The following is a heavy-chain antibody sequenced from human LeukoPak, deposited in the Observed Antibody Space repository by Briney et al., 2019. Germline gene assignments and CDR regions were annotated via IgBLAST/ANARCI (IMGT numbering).Heavy chain of an antibody. CDR3: AKDALLDYGDYGRIGY. J-gene: IGHJ4*02. D-gene: IGHD4-17*01. CDR2: ISYDGSNK. V-gene: IGHV3-30*18. CDR1: GFTFSSYG. Sequence: GGSLRLSCAASGFTFSSYGMHWVRQAPGKGLEWVAVISYDGSNKYYADSVKGRFTISRDNSKNTLYLQMNSLRAEDTAVYYCAKDALLDYGDYGRIGYWGQGTLVTVSS.